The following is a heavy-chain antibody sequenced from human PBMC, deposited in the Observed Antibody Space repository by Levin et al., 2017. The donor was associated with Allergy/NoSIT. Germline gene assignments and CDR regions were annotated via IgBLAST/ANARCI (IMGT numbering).Heavy chain of an antibody. CDR1: GGTFNNYA. CDR3: TRDLDCGGDCVHSPFDS. Sequence: SVKVSCKTSGGTFNNYAISWVRQAPGQGLEWMGRIVPPLNIRNYAQKFQGRVAITADKPTSTIYMELSSLRSEDTALYYCTRDLDCGGDCVHSPFDSWSQGALVTISS. V-gene: IGHV1-69*04. D-gene: IGHD2-21*02. CDR2: IVPPLNIR. J-gene: IGHJ4*02.